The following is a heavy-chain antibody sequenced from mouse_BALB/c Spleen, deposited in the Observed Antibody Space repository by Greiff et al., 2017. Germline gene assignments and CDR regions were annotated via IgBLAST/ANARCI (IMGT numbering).Heavy chain of an antibody. J-gene: IGHJ3*01. V-gene: IGHV5-9-3*01. CDR1: GFTFSSYA. CDR3: ARQGITTGDPFAY. D-gene: IGHD2-4*01. CDR2: ISSGGSYT. Sequence: DVMLVESGGGLVKPGGSLKLSCAASGFTFSSYAMSWVRQTPEKRLEWVATISSGGSYTYYPDSVKGRFTISRDNAKNTLYLQMSSLRSEDTAMYYCARQGITTGDPFAYWGQGTLVTVSA.